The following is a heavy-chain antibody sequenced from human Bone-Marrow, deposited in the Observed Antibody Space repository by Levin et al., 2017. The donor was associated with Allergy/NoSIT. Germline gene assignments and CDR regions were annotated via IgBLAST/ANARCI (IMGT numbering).Heavy chain of an antibody. D-gene: IGHD1-26*01. CDR3: SWENPEGSFQN. Sequence: PGGSLRLSCAASGLSFSHPWMNWVRQSPGKGLEWLGRIKPMAVGGTTYYAAAVKGRLTLSRDDSKNVLFLQLNSLKDEDTALYYCSWENPEGSFQNWGQGTPVTVSS. J-gene: IGHJ4*02. V-gene: IGHV3-15*01. CDR2: IKPMAVGGTT. CDR1: GLSFSHPW.